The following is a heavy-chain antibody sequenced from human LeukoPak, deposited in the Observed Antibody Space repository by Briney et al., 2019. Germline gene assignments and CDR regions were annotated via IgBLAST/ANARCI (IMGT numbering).Heavy chain of an antibody. V-gene: IGHV3-23*01. CDR3: AESPMTRVATGGFDF. CDR1: GFTFNSYA. J-gene: IGHJ4*02. CDR2: ISSSGGST. D-gene: IGHD4-17*01. Sequence: GGSLRLSCAASGFTFNSYAMSWVRQAPGKGLEWVSSISSSGGSTYYVDSVKGRFTISRDNSKNTLYLQMNSLRAEDTAVYYCAESPMTRVATGGFDFWGQGTLVTVSS.